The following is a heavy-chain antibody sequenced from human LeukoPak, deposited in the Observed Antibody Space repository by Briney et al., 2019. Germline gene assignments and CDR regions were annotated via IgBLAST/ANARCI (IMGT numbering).Heavy chain of an antibody. CDR3: ARAIGAAARGWFDP. CDR1: GGSISSGGYS. Sequence: PSQTLSLTCAVSGGSISSGGYSWSWMRQPPGKGLEWIGYIYHSGSTYYNPSLKSRVTISVDRSKNQFSLKLSSVTAADTAVYYCARAIGAAARGWFDPWGQGTLVTVSS. J-gene: IGHJ5*02. V-gene: IGHV4-30-2*01. D-gene: IGHD6-13*01. CDR2: IYHSGST.